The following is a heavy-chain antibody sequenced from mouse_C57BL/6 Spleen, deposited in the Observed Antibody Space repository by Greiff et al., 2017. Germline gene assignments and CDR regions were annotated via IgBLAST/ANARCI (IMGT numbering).Heavy chain of an antibody. Sequence: QVQLQQSGPELVKPGASVKLSCKASGYTFTSYDINWVKQRPGQGLEWIGWIYPRDGSTKYNEKFKGKATLTVDTSSSTAYMGLHSLTSEDSAVYFCARGSAITTGYFDVWGTGTTVTVSS. CDR2: IYPRDGST. V-gene: IGHV1-85*01. J-gene: IGHJ1*03. D-gene: IGHD1-1*01. CDR1: GYTFTSYD. CDR3: ARGSAITTGYFDV.